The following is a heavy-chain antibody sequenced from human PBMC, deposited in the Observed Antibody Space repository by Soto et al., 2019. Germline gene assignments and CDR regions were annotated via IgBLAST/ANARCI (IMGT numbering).Heavy chain of an antibody. J-gene: IGHJ4*02. CDR1: GFTFSSYA. Sequence: EVQLLESGGGLVQPGGSLRLSCAASGFTFSSYAMSWVRQAPGKGLEWVSSITSTGDRAYYADSVKGRFTVSRDNSKNTLYLQMTSLRAEDTAVYYCAKYYMVTRSPFDYWGQGTLVTVSS. D-gene: IGHD5-18*01. CDR2: ITSTGDRA. V-gene: IGHV3-23*01. CDR3: AKYYMVTRSPFDY.